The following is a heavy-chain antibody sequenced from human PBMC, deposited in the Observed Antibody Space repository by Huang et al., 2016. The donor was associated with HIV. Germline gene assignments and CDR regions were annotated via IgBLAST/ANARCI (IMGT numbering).Heavy chain of an antibody. D-gene: IGHD5-18*01. J-gene: IGHJ4*02. Sequence: EVQLVQSGVEVKKPGESLKISCKGSGFSFPSYWIGWVRQMPGTGLEWMGILFPVNPKTFFSPAFQGQVTISADKYTRTAYLQWSSLKASDSAIYYCAIHDSNDFTFDDWGQGTLVAVSS. CDR3: AIHDSNDFTFDD. CDR1: GFSFPSYW. V-gene: IGHV5-51*03. CDR2: LFPVNPKT.